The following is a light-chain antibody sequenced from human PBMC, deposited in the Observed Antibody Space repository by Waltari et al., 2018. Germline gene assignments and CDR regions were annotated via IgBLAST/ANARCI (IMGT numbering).Light chain of an antibody. CDR2: DAS. CDR3: QQRSNWPLT. CDR1: QSVSSY. V-gene: IGKV3-11*01. Sequence: EIVLTQSPATLSLSPGERATLSCRARQSVSSYLAWYQQNPGQAPRLLIYDASNRATGIPARFSGSGSGTDFTLTISSLEPEDFAVYYGQQRSNWPLTFGGGTKVEIK. J-gene: IGKJ4*01.